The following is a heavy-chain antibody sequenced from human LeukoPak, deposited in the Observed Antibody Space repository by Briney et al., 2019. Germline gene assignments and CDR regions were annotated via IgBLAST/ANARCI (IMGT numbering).Heavy chain of an antibody. D-gene: IGHD6-13*01. CDR2: MNPNSGNT. CDR1: GYTFTSYD. CDR3: ARGLPGIAAAGLLFDY. V-gene: IGHV1-8*01. J-gene: IGHJ4*02. Sequence: GASVKVSCKASGYTFTSYDINWVRQATGQGLEWMGWMNPNSGNTGYAQKFQGRVTMTRNTSISTAYMELSSLRSEDTAVYYCARGLPGIAAAGLLFDYWGQGTLVTVSS.